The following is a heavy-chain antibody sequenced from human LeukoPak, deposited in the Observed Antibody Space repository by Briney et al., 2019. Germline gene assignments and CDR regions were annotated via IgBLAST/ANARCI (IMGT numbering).Heavy chain of an antibody. V-gene: IGHV3-48*02. CDR3: ARDENWGFDY. CDR2: ISKSSGTM. J-gene: IGHJ4*02. D-gene: IGHD7-27*01. CDR1: GFTFSSYT. Sequence: GGSLRLSCAASGFTFSSYTMNWVRQAPGKGLEWVSYISKSSGTMSYADSVKGRFTISRDNAKKSLFLQMNSLRDEDTAVYYCARDENWGFDYWGKGTLVTVSS.